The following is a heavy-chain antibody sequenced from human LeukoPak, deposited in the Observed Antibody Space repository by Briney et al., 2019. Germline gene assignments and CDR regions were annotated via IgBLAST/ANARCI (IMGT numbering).Heavy chain of an antibody. J-gene: IGHJ4*02. CDR2: ISGSGVYK. V-gene: IGHV3-23*01. Sequence: GGSLRLSCAASGFTFSSFVMSWVRQALGKGLEWVSSISGSGVYKYYTDSVKGRFTISRDNSKNTLYVQMNSLRAEDTAVYYCAKVSCTGGTCSSFDYWGQGTLATVSS. D-gene: IGHD2-8*02. CDR3: AKVSCTGGTCSSFDY. CDR1: GFTFSSFV.